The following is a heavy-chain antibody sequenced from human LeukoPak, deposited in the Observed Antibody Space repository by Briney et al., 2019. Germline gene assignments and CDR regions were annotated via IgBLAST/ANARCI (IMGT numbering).Heavy chain of an antibody. J-gene: IGHJ4*02. V-gene: IGHV3-23*01. CDR2: ISGSGGST. D-gene: IGHD6-6*01. CDR3: AREVYSSSSVDY. CDR1: GFTFSSYG. Sequence: GGSLRLSCAASGFTFSSYGMSWVRQAPGKGLEWVSAISGSGGSTYYADSVKGRFTISRDNSKNTLYLQMNSLRAEDTAVYYCAREVYSSSSVDYWGQGTLVTVSS.